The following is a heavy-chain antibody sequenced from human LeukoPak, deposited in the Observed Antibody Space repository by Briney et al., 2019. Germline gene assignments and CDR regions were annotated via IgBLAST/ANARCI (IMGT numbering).Heavy chain of an antibody. Sequence: SETLSLTCTVSGGSISSYYWSWIRQPPGKGLEWIGYIYYSGSTNYNPSLKSRVTISVDTSKNQLSLKLSSVTAADTAVYYCARGPDWGGFDYWGQGTLVTVSS. CDR3: ARGPDWGGFDY. D-gene: IGHD3-16*01. CDR1: GGSISSYY. V-gene: IGHV4-59*01. J-gene: IGHJ4*02. CDR2: IYYSGST.